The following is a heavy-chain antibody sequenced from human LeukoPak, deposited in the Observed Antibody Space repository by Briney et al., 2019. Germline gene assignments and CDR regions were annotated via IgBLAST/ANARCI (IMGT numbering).Heavy chain of an antibody. CDR1: GGSISSYY. Sequence: KPSETLSLTCTVSGGSISSYYWSWIRQPPGKGLEWIGYIYYSGSTKYNPSLKSRVTISVDTSKNQFSLKLSSVTAADTAVYYCASDYGSGSYYMFWGQGTLVTVSS. J-gene: IGHJ4*02. CDR3: ASDYGSGSYYMF. V-gene: IGHV4-59*01. CDR2: IYYSGST. D-gene: IGHD3-10*01.